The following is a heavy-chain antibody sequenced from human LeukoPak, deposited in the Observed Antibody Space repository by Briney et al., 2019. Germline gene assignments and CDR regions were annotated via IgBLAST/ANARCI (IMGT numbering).Heavy chain of an antibody. CDR1: GYTFTSYY. Sequence: GASVKVSCKASGYTFTSYYMHWVRQAPGQGLEWMGIINPSGGSTSYAQKFQGRVTMTTDTSTSTAYMELRSLRSDDTAVYYCARDLNRYYDSSGSSDYWGQGTLVTVSS. V-gene: IGHV1-46*01. D-gene: IGHD3-22*01. CDR2: INPSGGST. CDR3: ARDLNRYYDSSGSSDY. J-gene: IGHJ4*02.